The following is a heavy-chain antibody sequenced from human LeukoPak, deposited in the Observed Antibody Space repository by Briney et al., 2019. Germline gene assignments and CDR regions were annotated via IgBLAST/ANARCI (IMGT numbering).Heavy chain of an antibody. CDR3: AKEPDSSGYYYGTHFDY. CDR1: GFTFSSYA. D-gene: IGHD3-22*01. Sequence: GGSLRLSWAASGFTFSSYAMSWVRQAPGKGLEWVSAISGSGGRTYYADSVKGRFTISRDNSKNTLYLQMNSLRAEDTAVHYCAKEPDSSGYYYGTHFDYWGQGTLVTVSS. CDR2: ISGSGGRT. V-gene: IGHV3-23*01. J-gene: IGHJ4*02.